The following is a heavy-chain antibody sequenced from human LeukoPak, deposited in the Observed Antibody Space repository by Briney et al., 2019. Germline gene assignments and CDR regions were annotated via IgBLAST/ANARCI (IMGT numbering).Heavy chain of an antibody. CDR3: ARQPHIEIKTGYYYYGMDV. CDR2: IYYSGST. J-gene: IGHJ6*02. Sequence: LSEALSLTCTVSGGSISSSSYYWGWIRQPPGKGLEWIGSIYYSGSTYYNPSLKSRVTISVDTSKNQFSLKLSSVTAADTAVYYCARQPHIEIKTGYYYYGMDVWGQGTTVTVSS. D-gene: IGHD5-24*01. CDR1: GGSISSSSYY. V-gene: IGHV4-39*01.